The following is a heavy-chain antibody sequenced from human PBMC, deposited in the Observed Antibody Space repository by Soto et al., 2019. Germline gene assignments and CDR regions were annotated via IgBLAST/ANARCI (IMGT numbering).Heavy chain of an antibody. D-gene: IGHD2-2*01. Sequence: EVQLVESGGGLVQPGRSLRLSCAASGFTFDDYAMHWVRQAPGKGLEWVSGISWNSGSIGYADSVKGRFTISRDNAKNSLYLQMNSLRAEDTALYYCAKDLEYQLLGDAFDIWGQGTMVTVSS. CDR3: AKDLEYQLLGDAFDI. CDR1: GFTFDDYA. V-gene: IGHV3-9*01. J-gene: IGHJ3*02. CDR2: ISWNSGSI.